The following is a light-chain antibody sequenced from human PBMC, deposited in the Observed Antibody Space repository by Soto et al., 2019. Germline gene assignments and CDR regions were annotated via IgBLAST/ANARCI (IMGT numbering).Light chain of an antibody. J-gene: IGKJ4*01. CDR2: AAA. CDR1: QGIGND. V-gene: IGKV1-6*02. CDR3: LQDHNYPLT. Sequence: AIQMAQSPSSLSASVGDRVTITCRASQGIGNDVGWFQQKPWKAPKLLIYAAATLQSGVPSRFSGSRSGTDFTLTISSLQPEDFATHYCLQDHNYPLTFGGGTKVEIK.